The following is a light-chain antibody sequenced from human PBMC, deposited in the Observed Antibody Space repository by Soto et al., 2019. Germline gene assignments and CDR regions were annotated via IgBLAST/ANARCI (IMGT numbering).Light chain of an antibody. V-gene: IGKV3-20*01. Sequence: EIVLTQSPGTLSLSPGERATLSCRASQTVRANYLAWFQHKPGQAPRLLICGASRRATGLPDRFSGIGSGTASTLTINRLEPEHFAVYFCQQYSDSPLTFGGGTKVEIK. J-gene: IGKJ4*01. CDR3: QQYSDSPLT. CDR1: QTVRANY. CDR2: GAS.